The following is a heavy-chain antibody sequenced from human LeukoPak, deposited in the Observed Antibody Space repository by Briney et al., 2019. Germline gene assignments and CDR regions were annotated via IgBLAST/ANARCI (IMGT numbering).Heavy chain of an antibody. J-gene: IGHJ6*03. Sequence: GESLKISCKASGYTFTNYWIGWVRQMPGKGLEWMGIVNPAGSETRYSPSFKGQVSISADKSITTAYLQWSRLKASDTGIYYCARRAYCGGDCYSHYYYYMDVWGKGTTVTVSS. V-gene: IGHV5-51*01. CDR1: GYTFTNYW. CDR3: ARRAYCGGDCYSHYYYYMDV. D-gene: IGHD2-21*02. CDR2: VNPAGSET.